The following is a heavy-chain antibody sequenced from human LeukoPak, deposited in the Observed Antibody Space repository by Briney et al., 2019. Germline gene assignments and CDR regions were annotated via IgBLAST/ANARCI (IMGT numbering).Heavy chain of an antibody. V-gene: IGHV3-48*02. CDR3: ARGLVTYYYDSSGYSNRPYLYFDL. CDR1: GFTISSYS. D-gene: IGHD3-22*01. Sequence: GGSLRLSCAASGFTISSYSMNWVRQAPGEGLLGVSYISSSSSTISYADSVKGRLTISRYNAKNSLYLQMNSLRDEDTAVYYCARGLVTYYYDSSGYSNRPYLYFDLWGRGTLVTVSS. J-gene: IGHJ2*01. CDR2: ISSSSSTI.